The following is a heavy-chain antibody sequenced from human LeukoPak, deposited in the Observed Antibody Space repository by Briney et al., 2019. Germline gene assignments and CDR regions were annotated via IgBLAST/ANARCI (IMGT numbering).Heavy chain of an antibody. D-gene: IGHD3-22*01. CDR3: ARDGPQGWLLLRAPFDY. CDR2: FDPEDGET. V-gene: IGHV1-24*01. CDR1: GYTLTELS. Sequence: GASVKVSCKVSGYTLTELSMHWVRQAPGKGLEWMGGFDPEDGETIYAQKFQGRVTMTEDTSTDTAYMELSTLRSEDTAVYYCARDGPQGWLLLRAPFDYWGQGTLVTVSS. J-gene: IGHJ4*02.